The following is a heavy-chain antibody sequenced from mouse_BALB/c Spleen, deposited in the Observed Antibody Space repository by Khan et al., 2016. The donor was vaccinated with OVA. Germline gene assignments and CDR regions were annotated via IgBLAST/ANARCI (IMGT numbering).Heavy chain of an antibody. CDR2: INTYTGEP. D-gene: IGHD2-10*01. CDR3: ARPPYFSYTLDY. CDR1: GYTFTNYG. V-gene: IGHV9-3-1*01. Sequence: QVQLKQSGPELKKPGETVKISCKASGYTFTNYGMNWVKQAPGKGLKWMGWINTYTGEPTYADDFKGRFAFSLETSATTAYLQINNLKNEDTATYFCARPPYFSYTLDYWGQGTSVTVSS. J-gene: IGHJ4*01.